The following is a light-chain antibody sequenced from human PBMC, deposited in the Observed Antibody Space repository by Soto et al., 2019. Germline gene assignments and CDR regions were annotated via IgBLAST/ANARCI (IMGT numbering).Light chain of an antibody. V-gene: IGKV4-1*01. CDR1: QSVLYSSNNKNY. Sequence: DVVMTQSPDSLAVSLGERATINCKSRQSVLYSSNNKNYLAWYQQKQGQTPKLLIYWASTRESGVPDRFSGSGSGTDFTLTISSLQAEDVAVYYCHQYLSVPQTFGQGTKVEIK. CDR2: WAS. J-gene: IGKJ1*01. CDR3: HQYLSVPQT.